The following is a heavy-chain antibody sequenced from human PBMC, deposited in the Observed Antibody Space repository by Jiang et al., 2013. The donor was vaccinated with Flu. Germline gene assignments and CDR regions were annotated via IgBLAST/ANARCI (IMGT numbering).Heavy chain of an antibody. CDR3: ARMWWDTLTGPVDYDYGMGV. CDR1: GDSIGSGSYS. J-gene: IGHJ6*02. Sequence: GPGLVKPSQTLSLTCVVSGDSIGSGSYSWSWIRQPPGKGLTWIGSVHNAGSTFYNPSLRSRVTMSVETSKNQFSLRLRSVTAADTAVYYCARMWWDTLTGPVDYDYGMGVWGQGTTVTVSS. V-gene: IGHV4-30-4*07. CDR2: VHNAGST. D-gene: IGHD3-9*01.